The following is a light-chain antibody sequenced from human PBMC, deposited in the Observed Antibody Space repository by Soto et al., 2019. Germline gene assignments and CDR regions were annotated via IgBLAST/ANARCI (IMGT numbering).Light chain of an antibody. V-gene: IGKV3-15*01. CDR2: GAS. Sequence: EIVMTQSPATLSVSPGERATLSCRASQSVSSNLAWYQQKPGQAHRLLIYGASTRATGIPARFSGSGSGTEFTLTIRSLQSEDCAVYYCQQYNNWPPWTFGQGTKVEIK. J-gene: IGKJ1*01. CDR3: QQYNNWPPWT. CDR1: QSVSSN.